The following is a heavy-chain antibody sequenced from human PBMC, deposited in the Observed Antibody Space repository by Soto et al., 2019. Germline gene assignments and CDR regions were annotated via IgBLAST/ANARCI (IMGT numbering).Heavy chain of an antibody. D-gene: IGHD3-16*01. CDR2: ISWNGGNI. Sequence: EVQLVESGGGLVQPGRSLRLSCAASGFTFDDYAMHWVRQAPGKGLEWVSGISWNGGNIVYADSVKGRFTISRDNAKNSLYLQMNSLRAEDTALYYCAKDPMDRFWGAAPFDYWGRGTLVTVSS. J-gene: IGHJ4*01. CDR3: AKDPMDRFWGAAPFDY. V-gene: IGHV3-9*01. CDR1: GFTFDDYA.